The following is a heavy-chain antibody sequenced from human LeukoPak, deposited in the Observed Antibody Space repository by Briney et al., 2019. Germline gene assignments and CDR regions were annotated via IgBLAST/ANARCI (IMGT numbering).Heavy chain of an antibody. CDR2: IYPGDSDT. Sequence: GESLKISCKGSGYSFTNYWIGWVRQMPGKSLEWMGIIYPGDSDTRYSPSFQGQVTISADKSISTAYLQWSSLKASDTAMYYCARQYYYDSSGHYYVDYWGQGTLVTVSS. CDR1: GYSFTNYW. CDR3: ARQYYYDSSGHYYVDY. V-gene: IGHV5-51*01. D-gene: IGHD3-22*01. J-gene: IGHJ4*02.